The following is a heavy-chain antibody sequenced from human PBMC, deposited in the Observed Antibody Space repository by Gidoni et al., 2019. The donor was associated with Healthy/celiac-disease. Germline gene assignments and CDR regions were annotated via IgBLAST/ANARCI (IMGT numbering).Heavy chain of an antibody. CDR3: ARDALSLNSGYDYVPYWYFDL. D-gene: IGHD5-12*01. Sequence: EVQLVESGGGLVQPGGSLRLSCAASGFTVSSNYMSWVRQAPGKGLEWVSVIYSGGSTYYADSVKGRFTISRDNSKNTRYLQMNSLRAEDTAVYYCARDALSLNSGYDYVPYWYFDLWGRGTLVTVSS. CDR1: GFTVSSNY. CDR2: IYSGGST. J-gene: IGHJ2*01. V-gene: IGHV3-66*01.